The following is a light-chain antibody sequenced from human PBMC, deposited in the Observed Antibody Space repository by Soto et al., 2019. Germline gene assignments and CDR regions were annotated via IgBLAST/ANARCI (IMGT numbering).Light chain of an antibody. V-gene: IGKV1-39*01. CDR1: ESIRRH. J-gene: IGKJ5*01. Sequence: DIPMTQSPSSLSASVGDRVTITCLASESIRRHLNWYQQKPGKAPNLLIYTTSSLQSGVPSRFSASGSGTDFTLTISSLQPEDFATYYCQQSYLTPITFGQGTRLDLK. CDR3: QQSYLTPIT. CDR2: TTS.